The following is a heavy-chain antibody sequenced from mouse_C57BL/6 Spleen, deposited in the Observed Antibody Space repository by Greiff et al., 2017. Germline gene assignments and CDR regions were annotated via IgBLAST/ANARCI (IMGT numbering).Heavy chain of an antibody. Sequence: QVQLQQSGAELVRPGPSVKVSCKASGYAFTNYLIEWVKQRPGQGLEWIGVINPGSGGTNYNEKFKGKATLTADKSSSTAYMQLSSLTSEDSAVYFCAREGANWAFAYWGQGTLVTVSA. CDR3: AREGANWAFAY. CDR1: GYAFTNYL. J-gene: IGHJ3*01. CDR2: INPGSGGT. D-gene: IGHD4-1*01. V-gene: IGHV1-54*01.